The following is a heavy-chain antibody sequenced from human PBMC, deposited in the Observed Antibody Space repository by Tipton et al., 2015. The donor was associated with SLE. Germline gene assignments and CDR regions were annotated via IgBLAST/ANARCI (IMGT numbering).Heavy chain of an antibody. CDR2: IYYSGST. CDR3: ARGDYFDY. CDR1: GGSISSYY. Sequence: TLSLTCTVSGGSISSYYWSWIRQPPGKGLEWIGYIYYSGSTNYNPYLKSRVTISVDTSKNQFSLKLSSVTAADTAVYYCARGDYFDYWGQGTLVTVSS. V-gene: IGHV4-59*01. J-gene: IGHJ4*02.